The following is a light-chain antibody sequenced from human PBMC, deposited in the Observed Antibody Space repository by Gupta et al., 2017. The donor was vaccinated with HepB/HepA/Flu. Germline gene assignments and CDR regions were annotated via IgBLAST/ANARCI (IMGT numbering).Light chain of an antibody. J-gene: IGLJ2*01. CDR1: SSNIGSNT. V-gene: IGLV1-44*01. Sequence: QSVLTQPPSASGTPGQRVTISCSGSSSNIGSNTVNWYQQLPGTAPKLLIYSNNQRPSGVPDRFSGSKSGTSASLAISGLQSEDEADYYCAAWDDSLNGPVCGGGTKLT. CDR2: SNN. CDR3: AAWDDSLNGPV.